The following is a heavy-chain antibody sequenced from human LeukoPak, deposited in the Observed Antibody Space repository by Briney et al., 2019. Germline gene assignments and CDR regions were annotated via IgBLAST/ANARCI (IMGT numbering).Heavy chain of an antibody. V-gene: IGHV3-20*04. CDR2: INWNGGST. CDR1: GFTFDDYG. Sequence: GGSLRLSCAASGFTFDDYGMSWVRQAPGKGLEWVSGINWNGGSTGYADSVKGRFTISRDNAKNSLYLQMNSLRAEDTALYYCARDPHIVVVTAIPGGLYDYYYYYMDVWGKGTTVTVSS. D-gene: IGHD2-21*02. CDR3: ARDPHIVVVTAIPGGLYDYYYYYMDV. J-gene: IGHJ6*03.